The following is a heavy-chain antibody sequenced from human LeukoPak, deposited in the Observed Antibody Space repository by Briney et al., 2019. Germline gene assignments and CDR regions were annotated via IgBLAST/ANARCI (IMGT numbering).Heavy chain of an antibody. CDR2: IYYSGST. CDR3: ASGALG. Sequence: SETLSLTCTVSGDSISSHYWSWIRQPPGKGLEWIGYIYYSGSTNYNPSLKSRVTISVDTSKNQFSLKLSSVTAADTAVYYCASGALGWGQGTLVTVSS. D-gene: IGHD1-26*01. J-gene: IGHJ4*02. CDR1: GDSISSHY. V-gene: IGHV4-59*11.